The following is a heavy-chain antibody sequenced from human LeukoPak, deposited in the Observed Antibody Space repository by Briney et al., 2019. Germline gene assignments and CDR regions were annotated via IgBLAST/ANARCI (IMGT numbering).Heavy chain of an antibody. CDR1: GFTFSSYA. D-gene: IGHD2-2*01. CDR3: AKVSTSCLCFDY. Sequence: GGSLRLSCAASGFTFSSYAMSWVRQAPGKGLEWVSAISGSGGSTYYADSVKGRFTISRDNSKDTLYLQMNSLRAEDTAVYYCAKVSTSCLCFDYWGQGTLVTVSS. V-gene: IGHV3-23*01. J-gene: IGHJ4*02. CDR2: ISGSGGST.